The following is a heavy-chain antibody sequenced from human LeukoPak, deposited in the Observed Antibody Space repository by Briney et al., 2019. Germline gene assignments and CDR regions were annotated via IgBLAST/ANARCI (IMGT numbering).Heavy chain of an antibody. Sequence: GGSLRLSCVVSGLTFGNAWMRCVRQAPGKGLEWVGRIKSKNVGETTEYAAPVQGRFTISRDDSKNTVYLQMNSLRAEDTAVYYCIRINGWPDSSGQRTLVTVSS. J-gene: IGHJ4*02. V-gene: IGHV3-15*05. CDR2: IKSKNVGETT. CDR1: GLTFGNAW. D-gene: IGHD6-19*01. CDR3: IRINGWPDS.